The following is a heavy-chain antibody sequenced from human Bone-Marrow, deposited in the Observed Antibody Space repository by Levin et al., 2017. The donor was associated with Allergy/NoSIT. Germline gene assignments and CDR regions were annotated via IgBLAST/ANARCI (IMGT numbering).Heavy chain of an antibody. CDR2: IYPVDSDT. CDR3: ARHYTLDV. J-gene: IGHJ6*02. CDR1: GYTFITYY. Sequence: GESLKISCKGSGYTFITYYIAWVRQMPGKGMEWVGIIYPVDSDTRYSPSFRGQVTISADKSISTAYLQWDSLKASDTATYYCARHYTLDVWGQGTTVTVSS. V-gene: IGHV5-51*01.